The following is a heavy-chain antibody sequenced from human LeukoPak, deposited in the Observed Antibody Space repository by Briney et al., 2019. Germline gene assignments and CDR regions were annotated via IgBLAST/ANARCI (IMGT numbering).Heavy chain of an antibody. Sequence: ASVKVSCKASGYTFTSYGISWVRQAPGQGLEWMGWISAYNGNTNYAQKLQGRVTITTDTSTSTAYMELRSLRSNDTAVYYCARDTSSGWYSGYYYYYGMDVWGQGTTVTVSS. CDR1: GYTFTSYG. CDR2: ISAYNGNT. J-gene: IGHJ6*02. D-gene: IGHD6-19*01. V-gene: IGHV1-18*01. CDR3: ARDTSSGWYSGYYYYYGMDV.